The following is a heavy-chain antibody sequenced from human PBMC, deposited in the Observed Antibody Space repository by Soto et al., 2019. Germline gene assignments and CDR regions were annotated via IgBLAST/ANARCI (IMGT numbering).Heavy chain of an antibody. J-gene: IGHJ4*02. CDR2: ISGSGGST. CDR1: GFTFSSYA. V-gene: IGHV3-23*01. CDR3: AKAPYSSSWYGYYFDY. Sequence: GGSLRLSCAASGFTFSSYAMSWVRQAPGKGLEWVSAISGSGGSTYYADSVKGRFTISRDNSKNTLYLQMNSLRAEDTAVYYCAKAPYSSSWYGYYFDYWGQGTLVT. D-gene: IGHD6-13*01.